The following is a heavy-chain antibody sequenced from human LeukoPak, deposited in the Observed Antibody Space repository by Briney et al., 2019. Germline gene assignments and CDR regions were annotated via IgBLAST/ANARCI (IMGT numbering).Heavy chain of an antibody. CDR1: GGSISSYY. V-gene: IGHV4-59*01. Sequence: SETLSLTCTVSGGSISSYYWSWIRQTPGKGLEWSGYIYYSGSTNFNPSLKSRVTISVDTSKNQFSLKMSSVPAADTAVYFCARGGPPGYYYDYYMDVWGKGTTVTISS. CDR2: IYYSGST. J-gene: IGHJ6*03. CDR3: ARGGPPGYYYDYYMDV.